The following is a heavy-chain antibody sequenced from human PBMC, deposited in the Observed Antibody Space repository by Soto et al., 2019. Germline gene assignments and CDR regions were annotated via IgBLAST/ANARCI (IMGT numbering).Heavy chain of an antibody. D-gene: IGHD1-26*01. V-gene: IGHV3-64D*06. CDR3: VKERVGATKAYYFDY. J-gene: IGHJ4*02. CDR1: GFTFSSYA. Sequence: PGGSLRLSCSASGFTFSSYAMHWVRQAPGKGLEYVSAISSNGGSTYYADSVKGRFTISRDNSKNTLYLQMSSLRAEDTAVYYCVKERVGATKAYYFDYWGQGTLVIVSS. CDR2: ISSNGGST.